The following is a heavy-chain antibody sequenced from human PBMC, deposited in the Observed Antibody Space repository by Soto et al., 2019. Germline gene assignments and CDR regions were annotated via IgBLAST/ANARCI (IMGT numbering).Heavy chain of an antibody. J-gene: IGHJ3*02. V-gene: IGHV1-2*04. CDR2: INPNSGGT. CDR1: GYTFTGYY. Sequence: QVQLVQSGAEVKKPGASVKVSCKASGYTFTGYYMHWVRQAPGQGLEWMGWINPNSGGTNYAQKFQGWVTMTRDTSISTAYMELSRLRSDDTAVYYCARVGGRLVAPRALVREDAFDIWGQGTMVTVSS. D-gene: IGHD6-13*01. CDR3: ARVGGRLVAPRALVREDAFDI.